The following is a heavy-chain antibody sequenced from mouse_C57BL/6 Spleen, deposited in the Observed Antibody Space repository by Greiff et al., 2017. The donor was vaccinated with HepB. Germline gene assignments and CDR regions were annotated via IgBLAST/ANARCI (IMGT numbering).Heavy chain of an antibody. CDR3: ARDAGTRFMDY. CDR1: GYAFSSSW. J-gene: IGHJ4*01. CDR2: IYPGDGDT. D-gene: IGHD3-1*01. Sequence: QVQLKESGPELVKPGASVKISCKASGYAFSSSWMNWVKQRPGKGLEWIGRIYPGDGDTNYNGKFKGKATLTADKSSSTAYMQLSSLTSEDSAVYFCARDAGTRFMDYWGQGTSVTVSS. V-gene: IGHV1-82*01.